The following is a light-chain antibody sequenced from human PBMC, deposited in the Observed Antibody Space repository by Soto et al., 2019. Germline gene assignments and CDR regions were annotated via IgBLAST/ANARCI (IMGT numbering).Light chain of an antibody. CDR2: EVS. CDR1: SSDVGGYNY. Sequence: QSALTQPASVSGSPGQSITISCTGTSSDVGGYNYVSWYQQHPGKAPKLMIYEVSNRPSGVPDRFSGSKSGTSASLAISGLRSEDEADYYCAAWDDGLSGVVFGGGTKLTVL. V-gene: IGLV2-14*01. J-gene: IGLJ2*01. CDR3: AAWDDGLSGVV.